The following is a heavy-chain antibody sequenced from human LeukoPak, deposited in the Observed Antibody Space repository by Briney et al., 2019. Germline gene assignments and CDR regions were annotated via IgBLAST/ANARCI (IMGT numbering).Heavy chain of an antibody. CDR2: ISGSGGST. J-gene: IGHJ5*02. D-gene: IGHD3-10*01. CDR1: GFTFSSYA. CDR3: VKDALYASGTYYNS. V-gene: IGHV3-23*01. Sequence: GGSLRLSCAASGFTFSSYAMSWVRQAPGKGLEWVSAISGSGGSTYYADSVKGRFTISRDNSKNTLSLQMNSLGAEDTAVYYCVKDALYASGTYYNSWGQGTLVTVSS.